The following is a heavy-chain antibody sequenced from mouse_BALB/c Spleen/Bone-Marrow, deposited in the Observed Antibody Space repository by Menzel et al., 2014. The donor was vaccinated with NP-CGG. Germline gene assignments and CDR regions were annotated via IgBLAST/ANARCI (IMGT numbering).Heavy chain of an antibody. CDR2: IRLKSNNYAT. V-gene: IGHV6-6*02. Sequence: EVKLVESGGGLVQPGGSMKLSCVASGFTFSNYWMNWVRRSPEKGLEWVAEIRLKSNNYATHYAESVKGRFTISRDDSKSSVYLQMNNLRTEDTGIYYCTDYSWFPYWGQGTLVTVSA. CDR1: GFTFSNYW. J-gene: IGHJ3*01. CDR3: TDYSWFPY. D-gene: IGHD1-1*01.